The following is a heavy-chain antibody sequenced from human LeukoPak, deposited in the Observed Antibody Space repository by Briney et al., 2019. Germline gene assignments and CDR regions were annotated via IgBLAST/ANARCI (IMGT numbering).Heavy chain of an antibody. Sequence: SETLSLTCTVPGGSISSSSYYWGWIRQPPGKGLEWLGSIYYSGNTYYNPSLKSRVTISVDKSKNQFSLRLSSVTAADTAVYYCARHREDIVVVPFDYWGQGTLVTVPS. CDR3: ARHREDIVVVPFDY. CDR2: IYYSGNT. V-gene: IGHV4-39*01. J-gene: IGHJ4*02. D-gene: IGHD2-2*01. CDR1: GGSISSSSYY.